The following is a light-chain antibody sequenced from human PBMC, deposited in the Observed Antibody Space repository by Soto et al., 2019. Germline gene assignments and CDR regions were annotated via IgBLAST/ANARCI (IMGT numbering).Light chain of an antibody. CDR2: EVN. CDR3: SSYGGSSNLV. CDR1: SSDVGGYNY. J-gene: IGLJ2*01. V-gene: IGLV2-8*01. Sequence: QSALTQPPSASGSPGQSVTISCTGTSSDVGGYNYVSWYQQHPGKAPKLMIYEVNKRPSGVPDRFSGPKSGNTASLTVSGLQAEDEADYYCSSYGGSSNLVFGGGTKLTVL.